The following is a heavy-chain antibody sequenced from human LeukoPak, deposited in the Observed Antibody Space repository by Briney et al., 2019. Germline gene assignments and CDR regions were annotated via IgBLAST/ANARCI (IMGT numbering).Heavy chain of an antibody. CDR3: ARGSLDSSSWFQIDY. CDR1: GFTFSSYS. V-gene: IGHV3-48*01. J-gene: IGHJ4*02. D-gene: IGHD6-13*01. CDR2: ISSSSSTI. Sequence: GGSLRLSCAASGFTFSSYSMNWVRQAPGKGLEWVSYISSSSSTIYYADSVKGRFTISRDNARNSPYLQMNSLRAEDTAVYYCARGSLDSSSWFQIDYWGQGTLVTVSS.